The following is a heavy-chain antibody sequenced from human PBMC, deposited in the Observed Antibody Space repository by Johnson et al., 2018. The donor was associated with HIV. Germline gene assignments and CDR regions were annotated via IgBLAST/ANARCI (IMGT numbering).Heavy chain of an antibody. D-gene: IGHD6-13*01. CDR2: IWYDGSNK. V-gene: IGHV3-33*08. CDR1: ELTSSNYG. CDR3: ARVRAAAVSDAFDI. J-gene: IGHJ3*02. Sequence: QVQLVESGGGLVQPGGSLRPSCVASELTSSNYGMSWVRQVPGKGLEWVAVIWYDGSNKYYTDSVKGLFTISRDKAKNSLDLQMNSLRADDTALYYCARVRAAAVSDAFDIWGQGTMVTVSS.